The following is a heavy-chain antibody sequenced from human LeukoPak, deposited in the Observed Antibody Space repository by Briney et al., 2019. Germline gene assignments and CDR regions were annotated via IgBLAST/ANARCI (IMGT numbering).Heavy chain of an antibody. CDR2: IRSSTTYL. CDR1: GFTFSNYN. D-gene: IGHD2-15*01. V-gene: IGHV3-21*04. J-gene: IGHJ6*03. Sequence: GGSLRLSCAASGFTFSNYNMNWVRQAPGKGLEWVSSIRSSTTYLYYADSVKGRFTISRDNAKNSLYLQMNSLRAEDTAVYYCARVLRYCSGGNCYSGGLGYMDVWGKGTTVTISS. CDR3: ARVLRYCSGGNCYSGGLGYMDV.